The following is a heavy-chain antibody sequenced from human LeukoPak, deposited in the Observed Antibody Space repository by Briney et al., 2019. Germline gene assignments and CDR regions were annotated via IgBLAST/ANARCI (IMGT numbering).Heavy chain of an antibody. Sequence: GGSLRLSCAATGFTVSNNYMSWVRQAPGKGLEWVSVIYSGGSTSYADSVKGRFTISRDNAKNSLYLQLNSLRAEDTAVFYCAKVAKYYYGSETYYFFEHWGQGTPVTASS. D-gene: IGHD3-10*01. CDR2: IYSGGST. V-gene: IGHV3-66*01. CDR3: AKVAKYYYGSETYYFFEH. CDR1: GFTVSNNY. J-gene: IGHJ4*02.